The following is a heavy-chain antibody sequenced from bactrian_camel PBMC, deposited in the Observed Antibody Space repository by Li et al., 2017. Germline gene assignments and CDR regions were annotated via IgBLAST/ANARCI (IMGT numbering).Heavy chain of an antibody. CDR1: GYSAVTLC. CDR2: IDTDGST. D-gene: IGHD1*01. J-gene: IGHJ4*01. CDR3: VADLECRSPYIIKMTTWRF. Sequence: VQLVESGGGAAQAGGSLRLSCRFTTGYSAVTLCMGWFRQAPGKEREGVATIDTDGSTRYTDAVKDRFTISRDNAKKTLYLQMDSLTPSDTGVYYCVADLECRSPYIIKMTTWRFRGQGTQVTVS. V-gene: IGHV3S53*01.